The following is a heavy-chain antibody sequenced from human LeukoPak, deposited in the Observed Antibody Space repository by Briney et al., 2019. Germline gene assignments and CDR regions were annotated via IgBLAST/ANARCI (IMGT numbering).Heavy chain of an antibody. CDR1: GFNFKDYA. V-gene: IGHV3-7*01. J-gene: IGHJ6*02. CDR2: IKDDGSEK. D-gene: IGHD7-27*01. CDR3: ATYTNWVAGDV. Sequence: GGSLRLSGVASGFNFKDYAMTWVRQAPGKGLEWVAAIKDDGSEKAYVDSVTGRFTISRDNAKNSLYLQMNSLSAEDTAVYYCATYTNWVAGDVWGQGTTVSVSS.